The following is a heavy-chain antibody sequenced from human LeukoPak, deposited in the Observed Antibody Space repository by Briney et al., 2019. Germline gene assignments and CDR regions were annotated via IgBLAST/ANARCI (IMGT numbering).Heavy chain of an antibody. Sequence: SQTLSLTCAISGDSVSSNSAAWNWIRQSPSRGLEWLGRIYYRSKWYNDYAVSVKSRITINPDTSKNQFSLQLNSVTPEDTAVYYCARAYSSSWLRAFDIWGQGTMVTVSS. J-gene: IGHJ3*02. V-gene: IGHV6-1*01. D-gene: IGHD6-13*01. CDR2: IYYRSKWYN. CDR3: ARAYSSSWLRAFDI. CDR1: GDSVSSNSAA.